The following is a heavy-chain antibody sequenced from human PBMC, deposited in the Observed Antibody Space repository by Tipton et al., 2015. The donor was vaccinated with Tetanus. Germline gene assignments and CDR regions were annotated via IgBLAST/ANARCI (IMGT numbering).Heavy chain of an antibody. CDR3: ARDGDTSGHYGIFDS. Sequence: LSLTCDVSGGPVSSSNWWSWVRQAPGKGLEWVSVIYIGGSIYYTDSVKGRFTISRDNSKNTVYLQMNSLSAEDTAVYYCARDGDTSGHYGIFDSWGQGTLLIVSS. CDR1: GGPVSSSNW. CDR2: IYIGGSI. D-gene: IGHD3-22*01. V-gene: IGHV3-53*01. J-gene: IGHJ4*02.